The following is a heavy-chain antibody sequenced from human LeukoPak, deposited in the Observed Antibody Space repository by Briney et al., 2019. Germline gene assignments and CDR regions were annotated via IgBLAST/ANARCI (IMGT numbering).Heavy chain of an antibody. CDR3: ARPHYDFWSGYPDY. V-gene: IGHV1-18*01. Sequence: ASVKVSCKASGYTFTSYGISWVRQALGQGLEWMGWISAYNGNTNYAQKLQGRVTMTTDTSTSTAYMELRSLRSDDTAVYYCARPHYDFWSGYPDYWGQGTLVTVSS. CDR1: GYTFTSYG. J-gene: IGHJ4*02. D-gene: IGHD3-3*01. CDR2: ISAYNGNT.